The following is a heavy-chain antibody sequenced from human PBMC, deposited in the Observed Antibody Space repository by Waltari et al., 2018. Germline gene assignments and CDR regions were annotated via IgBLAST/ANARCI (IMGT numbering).Heavy chain of an antibody. D-gene: IGHD3-10*01. CDR3: ATFLQSLSXEHAFDI. V-gene: IGHV1-24*01. J-gene: IGHJ3*02. CDR1: GDTLXELS. Sequence: QVQLVQSGAEVKKPXASVKVSCKVXGDTLXELSMXGVRQAPGKGLAGMGSFDPEDGEIIXAQKFQGRVTLTXDTXTDTAXMXLSSLRSXXXGVFXCATFLQSLSXEHAFDIXGQGTMVTVX. CDR2: FDPEDGEI.